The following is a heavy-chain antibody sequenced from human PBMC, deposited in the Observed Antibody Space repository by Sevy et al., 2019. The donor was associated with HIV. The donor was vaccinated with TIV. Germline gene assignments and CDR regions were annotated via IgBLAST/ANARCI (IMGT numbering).Heavy chain of an antibody. Sequence: GGSLRLSCVASGFNLSPYWMTWVRQAPGKGLEWVANIKQDGNEKHYVDSVKGRFTVSRDNAKNALYLQMYSPRVEDTAVYFCASNTYHYDSNTYYPVYWGQGTRVTVSS. V-gene: IGHV3-7*01. J-gene: IGHJ4*02. CDR3: ASNTYHYDSNTYYPVY. CDR2: IKQDGNEK. CDR1: GFNLSPYW. D-gene: IGHD3-22*01.